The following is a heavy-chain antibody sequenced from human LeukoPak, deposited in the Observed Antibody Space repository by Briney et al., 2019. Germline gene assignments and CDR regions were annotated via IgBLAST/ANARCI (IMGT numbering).Heavy chain of an antibody. Sequence: GGSLRLSCAASGFTFSSYAMHWVRQAPGKGLEWVAVISYDGSNKYYADSVKGRFTISRDNSKNTLYLQMNSLRAEDTAVYYCARDVVTMVRGAFDPWGQETLVTVSS. V-gene: IGHV3-30-3*01. CDR1: GFTFSSYA. D-gene: IGHD3-10*01. J-gene: IGHJ5*02. CDR2: ISYDGSNK. CDR3: ARDVVTMVRGAFDP.